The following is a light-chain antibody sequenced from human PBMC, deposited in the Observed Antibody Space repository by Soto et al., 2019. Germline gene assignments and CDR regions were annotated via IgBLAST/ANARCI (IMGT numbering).Light chain of an antibody. CDR1: QGISSY. V-gene: IGKV1-9*01. CDR2: AAS. CDR3: QQLNTYPLT. Sequence: DIQLTQSPSFLSASVGDRVTITCRASQGISSYLAWYQQKPGKAPKLLIYAASTLQGGVPSRFSGSESGTESTLTISSMQTEHFATYYCQQLNTYPLTFGGGTKVDIK. J-gene: IGKJ4*01.